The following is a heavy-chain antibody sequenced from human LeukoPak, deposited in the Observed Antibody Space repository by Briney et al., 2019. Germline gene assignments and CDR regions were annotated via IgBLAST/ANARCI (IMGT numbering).Heavy chain of an antibody. V-gene: IGHV3-53*01. J-gene: IGHJ6*04. CDR3: ARVNSERRNYYGMDV. CDR2: IYSGGST. Sequence: GGSLRLSCAASGFTFSSYGMHWVRQAPGKGLEWVSVIYSGGSTYYADSVKGRFTISRDNSKNTLYLQMNCLRAEDTAVYYCARVNSERRNYYGMDVWGKGTTVTVSS. D-gene: IGHD4-23*01. CDR1: GFTFSSYG.